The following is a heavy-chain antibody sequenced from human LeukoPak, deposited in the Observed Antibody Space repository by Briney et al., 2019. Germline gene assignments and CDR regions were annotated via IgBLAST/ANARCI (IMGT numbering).Heavy chain of an antibody. V-gene: IGHV1-69*13. Sequence: SVKVSCKASGGTFSNYAINWVRQAPGQGLEWMGGIIPIFGTTNYAQSFQGRVTITADESTSTAYMEMSSLNSDDTAVYYCARDHLWGSSDAFDIWGQGTMVTVSS. CDR1: GGTFSNYA. D-gene: IGHD3-16*01. CDR3: ARDHLWGSSDAFDI. CDR2: IIPIFGTT. J-gene: IGHJ3*02.